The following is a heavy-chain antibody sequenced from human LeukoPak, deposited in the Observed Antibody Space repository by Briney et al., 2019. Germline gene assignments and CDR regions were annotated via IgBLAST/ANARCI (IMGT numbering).Heavy chain of an antibody. CDR2: ISSGSNYI. J-gene: IGHJ4*02. CDR1: GFTFSSYN. D-gene: IGHD3-22*01. Sequence: GGSLRLSCAASGFTFSSYNMNWVRQAPGKGLEWVSSISSGSNYIYYADSVKGRFTISRDHAKNSLYLQMNSLRAEDTAVYYCARDRRVVVRIPFDYWGQGTLVTVSS. V-gene: IGHV3-21*01. CDR3: ARDRRVVVRIPFDY.